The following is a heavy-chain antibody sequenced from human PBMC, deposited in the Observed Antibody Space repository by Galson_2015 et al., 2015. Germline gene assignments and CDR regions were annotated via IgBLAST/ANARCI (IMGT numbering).Heavy chain of an antibody. V-gene: IGHV3-23*01. CDR1: GFTFSDYY. CDR3: AKVVSTEWYFDY. Sequence: SLRLSCAASGFTFSDYYMSWVRQAPGKGLEWVSAISGSGGSTYYADSVKGRFTISRDNSKNTLYLQMNSLRAEDTAVYYCAKVVSTEWYFDYWGQGTLVTVSS. CDR2: ISGSGGST. J-gene: IGHJ4*02. D-gene: IGHD3-3*01.